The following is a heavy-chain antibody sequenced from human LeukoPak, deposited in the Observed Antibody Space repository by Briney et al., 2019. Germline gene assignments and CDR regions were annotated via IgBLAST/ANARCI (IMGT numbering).Heavy chain of an antibody. CDR2: MNPKRGNT. D-gene: IGHD6-13*01. Sequence: ASVKVSCKASGYSLTSFDINWVRQGSGQGLEWMGWMNPKRGNTGYAPTFQGRVTITRDTSIDTAFMELSSLRPDDTAVYYCVRGGSSSSYYNYYGMDVWGQGTTINVSS. CDR1: GYSLTSFD. V-gene: IGHV1-8*01. J-gene: IGHJ6*02. CDR3: VRGGSSSSYYNYYGMDV.